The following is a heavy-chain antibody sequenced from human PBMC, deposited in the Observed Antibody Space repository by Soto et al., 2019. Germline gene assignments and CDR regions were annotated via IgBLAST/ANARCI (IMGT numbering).Heavy chain of an antibody. CDR3: AKLRSGYYFYFDY. J-gene: IGHJ4*02. CDR2: ISSSSSVI. CDR1: GFILSGCA. Sequence: GGSLRLSCATSGFILSGCAMNWVRQAPGKGLEWVSYISSSSSVIDYADSVKGRFTVASDNSKNTLYLQMNSLRAEDTAVYYCAKLRSGYYFYFDYWGQGTLVTVSS. V-gene: IGHV3-48*01. D-gene: IGHD3-3*01.